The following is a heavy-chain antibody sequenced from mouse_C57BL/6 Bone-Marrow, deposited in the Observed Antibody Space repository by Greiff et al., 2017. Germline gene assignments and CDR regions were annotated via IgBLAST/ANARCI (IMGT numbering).Heavy chain of an antibody. CDR3: ATPLHDGYCVGFAY. J-gene: IGHJ3*01. CDR1: GFNIKDYY. D-gene: IGHD2-3*01. Sequence: VQLKQSGAELVKPGASVKLSCTASGFNIKDYYMHWVKQRPEQGLEWIGRIDPEDGETKYAPKFQGKATITADTSSNTAYLQLSSLTSEDTAVYYCATPLHDGYCVGFAYWGQGTLVTVSA. CDR2: IDPEDGET. V-gene: IGHV14-2*01.